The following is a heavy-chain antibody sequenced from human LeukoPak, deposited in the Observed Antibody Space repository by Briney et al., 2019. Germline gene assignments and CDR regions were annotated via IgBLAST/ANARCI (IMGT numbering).Heavy chain of an antibody. J-gene: IGHJ1*01. D-gene: IGHD3-10*01. CDR3: ARYFASGSYYKLPH. CDR1: GFTFSSYA. CDR2: ISGSGAYT. V-gene: IGHV3-23*01. Sequence: GGSLRLSCAASGFTFSSYAMTWVRQAPGKGLEWVSTISGSGAYTYYADSVKGRFTISRDNSKNTLYLQMNSLRAEDTAVYYCARYFASGSYYKLPHWGQGTLVTVSS.